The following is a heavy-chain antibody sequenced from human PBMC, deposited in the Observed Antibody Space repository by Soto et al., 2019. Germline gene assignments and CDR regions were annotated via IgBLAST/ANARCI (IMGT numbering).Heavy chain of an antibody. D-gene: IGHD5-12*01. CDR2: IIPIFGTA. V-gene: IGHV1-69*01. Sequence: QENGQGLEWMGGIIPIFGTANYAQKFQGRVTITADESTSTAYMELSSLRSEDTAVYYCVSGYAQGYFDYWGQGTLVTV. J-gene: IGHJ4*02. CDR3: VSGYAQGYFDY.